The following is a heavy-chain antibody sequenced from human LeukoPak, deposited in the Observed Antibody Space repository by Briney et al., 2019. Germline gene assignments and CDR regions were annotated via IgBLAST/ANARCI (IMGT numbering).Heavy chain of an antibody. J-gene: IGHJ4*02. V-gene: IGHV5-51*01. Sequence: GESLKISCTGSGYSFPNYWIGWVRQMPGKGLEWMGIIYPGDSDTRYSPSFQGQVTISADKSISTAYLQWSSLKASDSAMYYCATTAQTIFGVASHFDHWGQGTLVTVSS. CDR2: IYPGDSDT. CDR1: GYSFPNYW. D-gene: IGHD3-3*01. CDR3: ATTAQTIFGVASHFDH.